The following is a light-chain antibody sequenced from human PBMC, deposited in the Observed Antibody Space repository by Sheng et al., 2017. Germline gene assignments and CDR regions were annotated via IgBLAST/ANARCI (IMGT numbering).Light chain of an antibody. CDR1: QTISGTS. Sequence: PGDRATVSCRPSQTISGTSLAWFQHKPGQAPRLIIYDAATRANGIPDRFSGSVSGTDFTLTIASLEPEDFALYFCQQYFSSPETFGQGTKVEI. CDR2: DAA. J-gene: IGKJ1*01. CDR3: QQYFSSPET. V-gene: IGKV3-20*01.